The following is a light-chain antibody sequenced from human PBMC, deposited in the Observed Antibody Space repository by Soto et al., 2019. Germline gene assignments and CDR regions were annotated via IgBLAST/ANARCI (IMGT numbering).Light chain of an antibody. Sequence: EIVLTQSPATLSLSPGERATLSCRASQSISSYLAWYQLKPGQAPRLLIYDASNRATGIPARFSGSGSGTDFTLTISSLEPEDFAVYYCQLRSNWPPFTFGPGTKVDIK. CDR1: QSISSY. J-gene: IGKJ3*01. CDR3: QLRSNWPPFT. CDR2: DAS. V-gene: IGKV3-11*01.